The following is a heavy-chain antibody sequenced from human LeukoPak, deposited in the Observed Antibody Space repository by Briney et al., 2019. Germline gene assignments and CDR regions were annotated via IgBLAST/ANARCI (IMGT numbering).Heavy chain of an antibody. CDR2: ISSSSSYI. Sequence: GGSLRLSCAASGFTFSSYSINWVRQAPGKGLEWVSSISSSSSYIYYADSVKGRFTISRDNAKNSLYLQMNSLRAEDTAVYYCARDPDYYDSSGYSDDAFDIWGQGTMVTLSS. V-gene: IGHV3-21*01. J-gene: IGHJ3*02. CDR3: ARDPDYYDSSGYSDDAFDI. CDR1: GFTFSSYS. D-gene: IGHD3-22*01.